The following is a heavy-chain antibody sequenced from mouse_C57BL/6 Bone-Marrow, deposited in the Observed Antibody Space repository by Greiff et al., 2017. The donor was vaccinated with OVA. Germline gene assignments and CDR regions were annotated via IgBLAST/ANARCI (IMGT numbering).Heavy chain of an antibody. J-gene: IGHJ2*01. CDR3: ARIYYGGGFDY. V-gene: IGHV1-26*01. CDR1: GYTFTDYY. D-gene: IGHD1-1*01. CDR2: INPNNGGT. Sequence: EVQLQQSGPELVKPGASVKISCKASGYTFTDYYMNWVKQSHGKSLEWIGDINPNNGGTSHNQKFKGKATLTVDKSSSTAYMELRSLTSEDSAVYYCARIYYGGGFDYWGQGTTLTVSS.